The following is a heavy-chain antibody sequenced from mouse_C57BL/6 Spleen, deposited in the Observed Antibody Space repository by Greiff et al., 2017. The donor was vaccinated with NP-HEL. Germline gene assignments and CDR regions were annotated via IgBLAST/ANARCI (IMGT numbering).Heavy chain of an antibody. CDR3: ARLGGYFDY. CDR1: GYSFTSYY. V-gene: IGHV1-66*01. Sequence: VQLQESGPELVKPGASVKISCKASGYSFTSYYIHWVKQRPGQGLEWIGWIYPGSGNTKYNEKFKGKATLTAYTSSSTAYMQLSSLTSEDSAVYYCARLGGYFDYWGQGTTLTVSS. J-gene: IGHJ2*01. D-gene: IGHD3-3*01. CDR2: IYPGSGNT.